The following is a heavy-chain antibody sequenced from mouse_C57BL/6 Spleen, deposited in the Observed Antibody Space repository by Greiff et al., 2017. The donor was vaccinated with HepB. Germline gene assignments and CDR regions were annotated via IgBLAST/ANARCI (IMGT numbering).Heavy chain of an antibody. CDR3: ARSLLRYWYCGV. V-gene: IGHV1-18*01. Sequence: VQLKESGPELVKPGASVKIPCKASGYTFTDYNMDWVKQSHGKSLEWIGDINPNNGGTIYNQKFKGKATLTVDKSSSTAYMELRSLTSEDTAVYYCARSLLRYWYCGVWGTGTTVTVSS. D-gene: IGHD1-2*01. J-gene: IGHJ1*03. CDR2: INPNNGGT. CDR1: GYTFTDYN.